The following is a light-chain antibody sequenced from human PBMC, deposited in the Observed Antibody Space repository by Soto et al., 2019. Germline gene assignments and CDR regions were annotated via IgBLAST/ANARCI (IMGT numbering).Light chain of an antibody. V-gene: IGKV3-11*01. J-gene: IGKJ5*01. Sequence: EIVLTQSPGTLSLSPGERATLSCRASQSVSSYLAWYQQKPGQAPRLLIYDASNRATGIPARFSGSGSGTDFTLTINSLDPEDFAVYYCQQRSNWPSITFGQGTRLESK. CDR2: DAS. CDR3: QQRSNWPSIT. CDR1: QSVSSY.